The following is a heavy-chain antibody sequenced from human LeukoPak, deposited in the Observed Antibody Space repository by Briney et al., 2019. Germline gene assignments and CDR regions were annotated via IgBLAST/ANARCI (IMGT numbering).Heavy chain of an antibody. CDR2: INPNSGGT. J-gene: IGHJ5*02. CDR1: RYTFTGYY. D-gene: IGHD3-22*01. Sequence: ASVKVSCKASRYTFTGYYMHWVRQAPGQGLEWIGWINPNSGGTNYAQKFQCRVTMTRDTSISTAYMELSRLRSDDTAVYYCARDHSSGDWFDPWGQGTLVTVSS. CDR3: ARDHSSGDWFDP. V-gene: IGHV1-2*02.